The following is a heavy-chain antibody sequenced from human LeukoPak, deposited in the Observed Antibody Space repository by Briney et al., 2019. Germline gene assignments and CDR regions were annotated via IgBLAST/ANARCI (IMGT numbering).Heavy chain of an antibody. Sequence: GGSLRLSCAASGFTFDDYGLSWVRQAPGKGLEWVSTINWNGGSTGYADSVKGRFTISRDNAKNSLYLQMNSLRAEDTAVYYCARDTDGPGSSGWYDAFDIWGQGTMVTVSS. CDR2: INWNGGST. CDR1: GFTFDDYG. J-gene: IGHJ3*02. CDR3: ARDTDGPGSSGWYDAFDI. V-gene: IGHV3-20*04. D-gene: IGHD6-19*01.